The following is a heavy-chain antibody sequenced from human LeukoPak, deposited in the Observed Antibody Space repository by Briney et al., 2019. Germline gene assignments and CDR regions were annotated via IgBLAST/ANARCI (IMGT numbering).Heavy chain of an antibody. CDR1: GFTVSSNY. D-gene: IGHD2-2*01. V-gene: IGHV3-53*01. Sequence: GGSLRLSCAASGFTVSSNYMSWVRQAPGKGLEWVSVIYSGGSTSYADSVKGRFTISRDNSKNTLYLQMNSLRAEDTAAYYCARVHCSSTSCYGVGWFDPWGQGTLVTVSS. CDR2: IYSGGST. J-gene: IGHJ5*02. CDR3: ARVHCSSTSCYGVGWFDP.